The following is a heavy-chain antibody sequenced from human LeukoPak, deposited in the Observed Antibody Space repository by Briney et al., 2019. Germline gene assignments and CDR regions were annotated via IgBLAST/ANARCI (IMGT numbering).Heavy chain of an antibody. V-gene: IGHV3-23*01. CDR1: GFTFNTYA. D-gene: IGHD6-13*01. J-gene: IGHJ4*02. CDR3: AKTRPLDSSSWSHGDY. Sequence: GGSLRLSCAASGFTFNTYAMHWVRQAPGKGLEWVSAISGSGDSTYYGDSVKGRFTISRDNSKNTLYLQMNSLRAEDTAVYYCAKTRPLDSSSWSHGDYWGQGTLSPSPQ. CDR2: ISGSGDST.